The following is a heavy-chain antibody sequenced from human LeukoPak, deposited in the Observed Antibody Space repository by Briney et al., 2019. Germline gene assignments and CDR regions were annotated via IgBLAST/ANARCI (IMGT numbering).Heavy chain of an antibody. D-gene: IGHD3-3*01. J-gene: IGHJ6*03. Sequence: SETLSLTCTVSGGSIGRDNYYWTWIRQPAGKGLEWIGRIYASGSTNYNPSLNIRVTMSVDASKPQFSLELSSVTAADTAVYYCARKNTRTYHDIWRAPGPAKYHSYYMDVWGKGTTVTVSS. CDR3: ARKNTRTYHDIWRAPGPAKYHSYYMDV. V-gene: IGHV4-61*02. CDR2: IYASGST. CDR1: GGSIGRDNYY.